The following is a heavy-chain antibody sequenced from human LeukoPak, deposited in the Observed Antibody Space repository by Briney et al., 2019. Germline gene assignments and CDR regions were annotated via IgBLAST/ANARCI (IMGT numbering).Heavy chain of an antibody. D-gene: IGHD1-1*01. CDR2: INPNSGGT. CDR1: GYTFTGYY. J-gene: IGHJ5*02. Sequence: ASVKVSCKASGYTFTGYYMRWVRQAPGQGLEWMGWINPNSGGTNYAQKFQGRVTMTRDTSISTAYMELSRLRSDDTAVYYCARDTTGTTPFDPWGQGTLVTVSS. V-gene: IGHV1-2*02. CDR3: ARDTTGTTPFDP.